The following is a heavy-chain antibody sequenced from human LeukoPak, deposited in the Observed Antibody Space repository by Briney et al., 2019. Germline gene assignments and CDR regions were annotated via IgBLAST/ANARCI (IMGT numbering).Heavy chain of an antibody. V-gene: IGHV4-59*08. CDR2: IFSSGST. J-gene: IGHJ4*02. D-gene: IGHD5-24*01. Sequence: SETLSLTCTVPGGSISSYYWSWIRQPPGKGLEWIGYIFSSGSTTYNPSLKSRVTISVDTSKNQYSLKLSSVTAADTAVYYCARRSKDGYNFDYWGQGTLVTVSS. CDR1: GGSISSYY. CDR3: ARRSKDGYNFDY.